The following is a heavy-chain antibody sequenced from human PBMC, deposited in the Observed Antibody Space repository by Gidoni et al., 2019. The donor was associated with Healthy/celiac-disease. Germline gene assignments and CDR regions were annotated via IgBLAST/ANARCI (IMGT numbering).Heavy chain of an antibody. CDR2: KKQGGSEK. D-gene: IGHD6-19*01. J-gene: IGHJ4*02. V-gene: IGHV3-7*01. Sequence: EVQLVETGGGLVQPAGSLLLSCAASAFTSSSYWRSWVRQAPGKGLEWLANKKQGGSEKYYVDSGEGRFTNSRDNAKNSLYLQMNSLSAEDTAVYYCARVGDSSGWYGGDYWGQGTLVTVSS. CDR1: AFTSSSYW. CDR3: ARVGDSSGWYGGDY.